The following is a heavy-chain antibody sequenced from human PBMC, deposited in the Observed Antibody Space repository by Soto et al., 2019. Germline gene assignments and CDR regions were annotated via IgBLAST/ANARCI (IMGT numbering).Heavy chain of an antibody. CDR2: ISAYNGNT. J-gene: IGHJ4*02. CDR1: GYTFTSYG. V-gene: IGHV1-18*04. D-gene: IGHD3-22*01. Sequence: ASVKVSCKASGYTFTSYGISWVRQAPGQGLEWMGWISAYNGNTNYAQKLQGRVTMTTDTSTSTAYMELRSLRSDDTAVYYCARISPGAYYDSSGYYYYWGQGTLVTVSS. CDR3: ARISPGAYYDSSGYYYY.